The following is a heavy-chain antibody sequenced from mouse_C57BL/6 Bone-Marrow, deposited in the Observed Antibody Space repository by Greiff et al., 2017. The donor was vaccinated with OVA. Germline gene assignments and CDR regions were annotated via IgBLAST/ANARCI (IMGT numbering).Heavy chain of an antibody. CDR3: ARIITKVGATSYYFDY. J-gene: IGHJ2*01. CDR2: IWWDDDK. V-gene: IGHV8-8*01. Sequence: QVTLKESGPGILQPSPTLSLSCSFSGFSLSTFGMGVGWIRQPSGQGLEWLAHIWWDDDKYYNPVLKRQLTIYKDSSKIQVLRQIANVDTADTATYYCARIITKVGATSYYFDYWGQGTTLTVSS. CDR1: GFSLSTFGMG. D-gene: IGHD1-1*01.